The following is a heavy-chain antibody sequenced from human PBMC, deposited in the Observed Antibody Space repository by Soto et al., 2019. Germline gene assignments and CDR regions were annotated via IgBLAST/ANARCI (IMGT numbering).Heavy chain of an antibody. CDR1: GFTFSSYG. CDR3: AKDLLCRSWDLYWFDP. D-gene: IGHD6-13*01. V-gene: IGHV3-30*18. CDR2: ISYDGSNK. J-gene: IGHJ5*02. Sequence: QVQLVESGGGVVQPGRSLRLSCAASGFTFSSYGMHWVRQAPGKGLEWVAVISYDGSNKYYADSVKGRFTISRDNSKNTLYLQMNSLRAYDTAVYYCAKDLLCRSWDLYWFDPWGQGTLFTGSS.